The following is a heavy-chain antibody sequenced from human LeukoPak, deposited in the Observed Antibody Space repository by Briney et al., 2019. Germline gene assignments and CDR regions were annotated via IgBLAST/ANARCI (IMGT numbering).Heavy chain of an antibody. J-gene: IGHJ4*02. CDR2: ISGSGGST. CDR3: ARGLRGPDY. D-gene: IGHD3-10*01. Sequence: GGSLRLSCAASGFTFSSYAMSWVRQAPGKGLEWVSAISGSGGSTYYADSVKGRFTISRDNAKNTLYLQMNSLRVEDTAVYYCARGLRGPDYWGQGTLVTVSS. V-gene: IGHV3-23*01. CDR1: GFTFSSYA.